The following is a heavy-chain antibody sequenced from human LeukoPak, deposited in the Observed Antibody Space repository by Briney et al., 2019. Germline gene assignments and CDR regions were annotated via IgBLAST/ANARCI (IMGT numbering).Heavy chain of an antibody. J-gene: IGHJ4*02. CDR1: GSTLIGNY. Sequence: ASVKVSCKASGSTLIGNYIHWVRQAPGQGLEWMGWINPDTGVTKYAQKFQGRVTMTGDTSVSTAYMELNKLTSDDRAVYYCAREPAMTAVAGPDYWGQGTLVTVSS. CDR3: AREPAMTAVAGPDY. V-gene: IGHV1-2*02. D-gene: IGHD6-19*01. CDR2: INPDTGVT.